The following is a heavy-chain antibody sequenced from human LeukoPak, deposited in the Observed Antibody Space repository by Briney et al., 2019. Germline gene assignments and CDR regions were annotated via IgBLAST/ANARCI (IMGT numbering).Heavy chain of an antibody. CDR3: ARVLYDSSGYTQYYFDY. V-gene: IGHV3-20*04. D-gene: IGHD3-22*01. CDR2: INWNGGST. CDR1: GFTFDDYG. J-gene: IGHJ4*02. Sequence: GGSLRLSCAASGFTFDDYGMSWVRQAPGKGLEWVSGINWNGGSTGYADSVKGRVTISRDNAKNSLYLQMNSLRAEDTALYYCARVLYDSSGYTQYYFDYWGQGTLVTVSS.